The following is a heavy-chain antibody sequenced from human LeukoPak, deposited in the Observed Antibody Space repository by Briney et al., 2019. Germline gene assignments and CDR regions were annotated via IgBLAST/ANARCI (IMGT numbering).Heavy chain of an antibody. D-gene: IGHD3-10*01. J-gene: IGHJ2*01. CDR2: ISGRGGST. CDR3: AKDLSLWFGELFSNFAVGYFDL. CDR1: GFTFSIYG. Sequence: PGGSLRLSCAASGFTFSIYGMTWVRQAPGKGLEWVSAISGRGGSTYYADSVKGRFTISRDNPKNTLSLQMNSLRAEDTAVYYCAKDLSLWFGELFSNFAVGYFDLWGRGTLVTVSS. V-gene: IGHV3-23*01.